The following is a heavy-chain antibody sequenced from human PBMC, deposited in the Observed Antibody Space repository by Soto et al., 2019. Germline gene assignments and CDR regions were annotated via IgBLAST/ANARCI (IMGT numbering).Heavy chain of an antibody. CDR1: GFTFSSYA. CDR2: IGGSGGIT. J-gene: IGHJ4*02. Sequence: EVQLLESGGGLVQPGGSLRLSCAVSGFTFSSYAMSWVGQAPGRGLEWVSTIGGSGGITYYADSVKGRFTISRDNSKNPLYLQRNSLRAEDTAVYYRAKDLGYWGQGTLVTVSS. V-gene: IGHV3-23*01. CDR3: AKDLGY.